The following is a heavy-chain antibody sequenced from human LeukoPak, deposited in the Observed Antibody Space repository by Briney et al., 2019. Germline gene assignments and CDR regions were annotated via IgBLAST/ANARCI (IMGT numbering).Heavy chain of an antibody. Sequence: GGSLRLSCAASEVTFSTYTMTWARQAPGKGLEWVSSISGSGNYIYYADSLKGRFTISRDNANNLLFLQMSSLRAEDTAVYFCAGLRRAYYYYMDVWGKGTTVTVSS. CDR1: EVTFSTYT. CDR3: AGLRRAYYYYMDV. CDR2: ISGSGNYI. V-gene: IGHV3-21*06. J-gene: IGHJ6*03.